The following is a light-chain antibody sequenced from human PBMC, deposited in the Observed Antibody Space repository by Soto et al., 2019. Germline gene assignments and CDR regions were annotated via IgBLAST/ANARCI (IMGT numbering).Light chain of an antibody. CDR1: QSVSSY. J-gene: IGKJ3*01. CDR2: GAS. CDR3: RQRSNSIT. V-gene: IGKV3-11*01. Sequence: EIVLTQSPATLSLSPGERATLSCRASQSVSSYLAWYQQKPGQAPRLLIYGASNRATGIPARFSGSGSGTDFTLTISSLEPEDFAVYYCRQRSNSITFGPGTKVDIK.